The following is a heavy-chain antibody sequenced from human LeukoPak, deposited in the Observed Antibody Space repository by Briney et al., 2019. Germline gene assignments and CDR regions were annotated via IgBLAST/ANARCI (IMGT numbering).Heavy chain of an antibody. Sequence: RASVKVSCKASGYTFTGYYMHWVRQAPGQGLEWMGWINPNSGGTNYAQKFQGRVTMTRDTSISTAYMELSRLRSDDTAVYYCATMGQRARVYYYGSGSYFQGYWGQGTLVTVSS. V-gene: IGHV1-2*02. CDR1: GYTFTGYY. CDR3: ATMGQRARVYYYGSGSYFQGY. J-gene: IGHJ4*02. CDR2: INPNSGGT. D-gene: IGHD3-10*01.